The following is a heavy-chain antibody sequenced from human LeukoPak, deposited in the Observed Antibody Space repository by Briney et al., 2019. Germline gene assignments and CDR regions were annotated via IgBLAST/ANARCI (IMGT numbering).Heavy chain of an antibody. Sequence: SETLSLTCTVSGGSISSGSYYWSWIRQPAGKGLEWIGRIYTSGSTYYNPSLKSRVTISVDTSKNQFSLKLSSVTAADTAVYYCAVRNDYSNYANQRRDYWGQGTLVTVSS. V-gene: IGHV4-61*02. D-gene: IGHD4-11*01. CDR1: GGSISSGSYY. J-gene: IGHJ4*02. CDR2: IYTSGST. CDR3: AVRNDYSNYANQRRDY.